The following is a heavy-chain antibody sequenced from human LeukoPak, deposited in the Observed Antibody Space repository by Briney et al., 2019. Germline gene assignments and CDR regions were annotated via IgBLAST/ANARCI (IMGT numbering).Heavy chain of an antibody. V-gene: IGHV4-38-2*02. D-gene: IGHD3-10*01. J-gene: IGHJ5*02. CDR2: FYHGGST. CDR1: GYSISTGYY. CDR3: VRGPYGSSISNWFDP. Sequence: SETLSLTCTVSGYSISTGYYWDWIRQPPGKGLEWIGTFYHGGSTYYNPSLKSRVTISVDTSKNQFSLNLRSVTAADTAVYYCVRGPYGSSISNWFDPWGQGLLVTVSS.